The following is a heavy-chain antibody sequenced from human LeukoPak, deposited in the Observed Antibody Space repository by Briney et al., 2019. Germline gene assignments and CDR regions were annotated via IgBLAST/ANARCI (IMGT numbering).Heavy chain of an antibody. CDR1: GFTFSSYG. V-gene: IGHV3-30*02. J-gene: IGHJ4*02. CDR3: AKENGDCSSTSCYDY. D-gene: IGHD2-2*01. CDR2: IRCDGSNK. Sequence: GGSLRLSCAASGFTFSSYGMHWVRQAPGKGLEWVAFIRCDGSNKYYADSVKGRFTISRDNSKNTLYLQMNSLRAEDTAVYYCAKENGDCSSTSCYDYWGQGTLVTVSS.